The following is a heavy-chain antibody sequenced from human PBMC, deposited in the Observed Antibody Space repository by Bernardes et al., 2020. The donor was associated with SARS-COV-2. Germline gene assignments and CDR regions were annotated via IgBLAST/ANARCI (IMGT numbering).Heavy chain of an antibody. CDR1: GGSISTYY. D-gene: IGHD6-6*01. V-gene: IGHV4-4*07. CDR2: VHTIGTT. J-gene: IGHJ6*02. Sequence: SETLSLTCTVSGGSISTYYWSWLRQSAERGLEWIGRVHTIGTTNYNPSLKSRVNMSLDTSKSQFSLNLSSVTAADTAVYFCARGPFYSSSSSAAYGMDVWGQGTTVSVSS. CDR3: ARGPFYSSSSSAAYGMDV.